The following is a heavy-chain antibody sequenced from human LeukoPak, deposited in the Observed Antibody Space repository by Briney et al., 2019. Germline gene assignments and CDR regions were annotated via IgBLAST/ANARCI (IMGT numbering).Heavy chain of an antibody. D-gene: IGHD5-24*01. CDR3: ARDSRDGYNLDY. Sequence: SQTLSLTCTVSGGSISSGGYYWSWIRQHPGKGLEWIGYIYYSGSTYYNPSLKSRVTISVDTSKNQFSLKLSSVTAADTAVYCCARDSRDGYNLDYWGQGTLVTVSS. CDR2: IYYSGST. J-gene: IGHJ4*02. CDR1: GGSISSGGYY. V-gene: IGHV4-31*03.